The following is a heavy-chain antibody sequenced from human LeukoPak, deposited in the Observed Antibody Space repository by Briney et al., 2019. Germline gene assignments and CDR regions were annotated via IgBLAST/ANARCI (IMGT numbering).Heavy chain of an antibody. D-gene: IGHD3-22*01. CDR3: AKYLRYYDSSGYYRYFDY. V-gene: IGHV3-23*01. J-gene: IGHJ4*02. Sequence: PGGSLRLSCAASGFTFSSSWMHWVRQGPGKGLEWVSAISGSGGSTYYADSVKGRFTISRDNSKNTLYLQMNSLRAEDTAVYYCAKYLRYYDSSGYYRYFDYWGQGTLVTVSS. CDR2: ISGSGGST. CDR1: GFTFSSSW.